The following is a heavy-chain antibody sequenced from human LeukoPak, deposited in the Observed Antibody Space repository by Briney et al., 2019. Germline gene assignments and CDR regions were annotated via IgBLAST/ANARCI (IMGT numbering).Heavy chain of an antibody. CDR1: GFTFSTYG. CDR3: AKDYEITTHLFDY. V-gene: IGHV3-30*02. J-gene: IGHJ4*02. CDR2: IRYDGSYK. Sequence: GGSLRLSCAASGFTFSTYGLHWVRQAPGKGLVWVAFIRYDGSYKYYADSVKGRFTISRDNSKNTLYLQMNSLRAEDTAVYYCAKDYEITTHLFDYWGQGTLVTVSS. D-gene: IGHD3-16*01.